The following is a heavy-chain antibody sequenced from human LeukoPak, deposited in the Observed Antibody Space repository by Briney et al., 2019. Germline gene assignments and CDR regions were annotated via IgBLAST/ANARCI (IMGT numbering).Heavy chain of an antibody. J-gene: IGHJ4*02. CDR3: ARDEGMVRGVIDY. CDR1: GFTFSSSA. D-gene: IGHD3-10*01. CDR2: ISSSSSYI. Sequence: PGGSLRLSCAASGFTFSSSAFHWVRQAPGKGLEWVSSISSSSSYIYYADSVKGRFTISRDNAKNSLYLQMNSLRAEDTAVYYCARDEGMVRGVIDYWGQGTLVTVSS. V-gene: IGHV3-21*01.